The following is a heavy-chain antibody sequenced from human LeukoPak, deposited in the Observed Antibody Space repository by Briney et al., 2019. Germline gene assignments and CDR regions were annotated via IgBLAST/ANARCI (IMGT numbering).Heavy chain of an antibody. J-gene: IGHJ4*02. D-gene: IGHD4-17*01. Sequence: SETLSLTCSVSGGSISSSGHYWGWIRQSPEKGLDWIGSIYSNGNTYYNPSVKSRVTISVDTSKNQFSLKLTSVTAAETAVYYCARGATVTTGYFDYWGQGALVTVSS. CDR3: ARGATVTTGYFDY. CDR1: GGSISSSGHY. CDR2: IYSNGNT. V-gene: IGHV4-39*07.